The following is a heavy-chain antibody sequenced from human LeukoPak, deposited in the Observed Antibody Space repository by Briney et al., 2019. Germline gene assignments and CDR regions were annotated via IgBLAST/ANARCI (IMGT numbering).Heavy chain of an antibody. CDR2: ITHSGST. J-gene: IGHJ4*02. D-gene: IGHD3-22*01. V-gene: IGHV4-34*01. CDR3: ARGSNYYDSSGYDPHFDY. Sequence: ASETLSLTCAVYGGSFSGYYWSWIRQPPGKGLEWIGEITHSGSTNDNPSLKSRVTISVDTSKNQFSLKLSSVTAADTAVYYCARGSNYYDSSGYDPHFDYWLQGTLVTVSS. CDR1: GGSFSGYY.